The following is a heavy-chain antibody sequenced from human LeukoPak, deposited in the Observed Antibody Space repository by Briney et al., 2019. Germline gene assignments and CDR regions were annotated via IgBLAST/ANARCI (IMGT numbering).Heavy chain of an antibody. CDR3: AKDPATTVTTYAY. D-gene: IGHD4-17*01. CDR2: IRYDGNNI. V-gene: IGHV3-30*02. CDR1: GFIFSNYG. J-gene: IGHJ4*02. Sequence: GGSLRLSCAASGFIFSNYGMHWVRQAPGKGLEWVAFIRYDGNNIYYADSVKGRFTISRGNSKNTLYLQMNSLRAEDTAVYYCAKDPATTVTTYAYWGQGTLVTVSS.